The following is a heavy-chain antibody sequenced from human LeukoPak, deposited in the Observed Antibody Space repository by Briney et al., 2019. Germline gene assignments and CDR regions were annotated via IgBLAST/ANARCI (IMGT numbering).Heavy chain of an antibody. Sequence: SQTLSLTCTVSGDSISSGSYYWSWIRQHAGKGLEWIGRIYTSGSTNYNPSLKSRVTISVDTSKNQFSLKLSSVTAADRAVYYCAREEYYSDNSGYYPDFWGQGTLVTVSS. V-gene: IGHV4-61*02. CDR2: IYTSGST. D-gene: IGHD3-22*01. J-gene: IGHJ4*02. CDR1: GDSISSGSYY. CDR3: AREEYYSDNSGYYPDF.